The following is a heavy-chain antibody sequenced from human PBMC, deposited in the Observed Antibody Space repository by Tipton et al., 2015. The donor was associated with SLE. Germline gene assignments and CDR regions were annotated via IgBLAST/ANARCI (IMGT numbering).Heavy chain of an antibody. CDR2: IYSGGSST. CDR1: GFTFSDYY. Sequence: SLRLSRAASGFTFSDYYMSWIRQAPGKGLEWVSVIYSGGSSTYYADSVKGRFTISRDNSKNTLYLQMNSLRAEDTAVYYCAKETYCRAGSSYGRFDCWGKGTLVPVSS. J-gene: IGHJ4*02. V-gene: IGHV3-23*03. CDR3: AKETYCRAGSSYGRFDC. D-gene: IGHD2-15*01.